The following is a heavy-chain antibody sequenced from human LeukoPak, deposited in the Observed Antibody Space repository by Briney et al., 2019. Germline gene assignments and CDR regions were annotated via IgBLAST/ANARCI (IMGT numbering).Heavy chain of an antibody. J-gene: IGHJ4*02. V-gene: IGHV1-2*02. CDR3: ARGEIVVVPAAHTGDY. CDR2: INPNSGGT. CDR1: GYTFTGYY. D-gene: IGHD2-2*01. Sequence: ASVKVSCKASGYTFTGYYMHWVRQPPGQGLEWMGWINPNSGGTNYAQKFQGRVTMTRDTSISTAYMELSRLRSDDTAVYYCARGEIVVVPAAHTGDYWGQGTLVTVSS.